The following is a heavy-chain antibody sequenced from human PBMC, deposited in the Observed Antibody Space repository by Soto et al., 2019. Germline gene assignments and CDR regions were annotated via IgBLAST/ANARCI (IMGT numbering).Heavy chain of an antibody. CDR1: GFSLSTSGVG. D-gene: IGHD6-19*01. Sequence: QITLKESGPTLVKPTQTLTLICTFSGFSLSTSGVGVGWIRQPPGKALECLALIYWDDDKRYSPSLKSRLTITKDTSKNQVVLTMTNMDPVDTATYYCARDSSGWYGFDYWGQGTLVTVSS. V-gene: IGHV2-5*02. J-gene: IGHJ4*02. CDR2: IYWDDDK. CDR3: ARDSSGWYGFDY.